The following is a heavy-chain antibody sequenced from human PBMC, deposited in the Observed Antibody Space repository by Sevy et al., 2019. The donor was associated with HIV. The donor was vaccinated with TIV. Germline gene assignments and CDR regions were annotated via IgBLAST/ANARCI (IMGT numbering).Heavy chain of an antibody. V-gene: IGHV3-9*01. J-gene: IGHJ6*02. CDR2: ISWNSGSI. D-gene: IGHD2-15*01. Sequence: GGSLRISCAASGFTFDDYAMHWVRQAPGKGLEWVSGISWNSGSIGYADSVKGRFTISRDNAKNSLYLQMNSLRAEDTALYYCAKDRGGATQDYYYYGIDVRGQGTTVTVSS. CDR1: GFTFDDYA. CDR3: AKDRGGATQDYYYYGIDV.